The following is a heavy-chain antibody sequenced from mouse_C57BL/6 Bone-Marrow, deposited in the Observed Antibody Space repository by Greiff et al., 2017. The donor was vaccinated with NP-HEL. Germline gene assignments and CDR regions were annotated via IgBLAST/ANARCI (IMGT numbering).Heavy chain of an antibody. CDR1: GYTFTDHE. Sequence: QQSGAELVRPGASVTLSRKASGYTFTDHEMHWVKQTPVHGLEWIGAIDPETGGTAYNQKFKGKAILTADESSSTAYMELRSLTSEDSAVYYCTILKDYAMDYWGQGTSVTVSS. CDR2: IDPETGGT. CDR3: TILKDYAMDY. J-gene: IGHJ4*01. V-gene: IGHV1-15*01.